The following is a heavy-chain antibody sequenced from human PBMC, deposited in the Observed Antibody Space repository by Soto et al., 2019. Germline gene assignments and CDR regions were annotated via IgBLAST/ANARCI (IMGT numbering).Heavy chain of an antibody. J-gene: IGHJ3*02. CDR1: GFTFSSYA. V-gene: IGHV3-23*01. Sequence: VQLLESGGGLVQPGGSLRLSCAASGFTFSSYAMSWVRQAPGKGLEWVSDISGSGGSTYYADSVKGRFTISRDNSKNTLYLQMNSLRAEDTAVYYCAKDRSGWYDAFDIWGQGTMVTVSS. D-gene: IGHD6-19*01. CDR2: ISGSGGST. CDR3: AKDRSGWYDAFDI.